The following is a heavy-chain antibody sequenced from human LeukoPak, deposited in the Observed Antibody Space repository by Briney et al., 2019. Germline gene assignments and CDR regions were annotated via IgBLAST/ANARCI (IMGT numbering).Heavy chain of an antibody. D-gene: IGHD3-10*01. J-gene: IGHJ4*02. Sequence: GGSLRLSCAASGLTFSSYAMSWVRHAPGKGLEWVSSIGGSGGSTYYADSVKGWSTISRDTSKNTLYLQMNSLRAEDAAVYYCAKYRGFGDSYDSWGQGTLVTVSS. CDR1: GLTFSSYA. V-gene: IGHV3-23*01. CDR2: IGGSGGST. CDR3: AKYRGFGDSYDS.